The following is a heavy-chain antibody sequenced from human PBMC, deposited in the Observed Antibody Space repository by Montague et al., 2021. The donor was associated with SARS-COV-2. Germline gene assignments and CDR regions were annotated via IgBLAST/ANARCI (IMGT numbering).Heavy chain of an antibody. CDR1: GGSISSTNYY. V-gene: IGHV4-39*01. CDR3: VRPGGSESHWFDR. J-gene: IGHJ5*02. Sequence: SETLSLTCTVSGGSISSTNYYWGLIRQPPGKGLEWIGSVYYNGNTNYNPSLKSRVTISLDTSENQISLNLDSVTAADTAVYYCVRPGGSESHWFDRWGQGTLVTVSS. CDR2: VYYNGNT. D-gene: IGHD3-10*01.